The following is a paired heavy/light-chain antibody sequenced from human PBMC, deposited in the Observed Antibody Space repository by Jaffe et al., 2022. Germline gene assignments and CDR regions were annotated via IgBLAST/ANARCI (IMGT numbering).Light chain of an antibody. CDR3: TSFTSSSTLGV. V-gene: IGLV2-14*01. Sequence: QSALTQPASVSGSPGQSITISCTGTSSDIGGYNYVSWYQQHPGKAPKLMIYEVSNRPSGVSNRFSGSKSGNAASLTISGLQAEDEADYYCTSFTSSSTLGVFGGGTKLTVL. CDR1: SSDIGGYNY. CDR2: EVS. J-gene: IGLJ3*02.
Heavy chain of an antibody. Sequence: EVLLVESGGGLVQPGGSLRLSCAASGFMFSSYWMSWVRQAPGKGLEWVANIKEDGSYKYYGDSVKGRFTVSRDNAKNSLYLQMNSLRAEDTAVYYCARDLFPTGRGAFDIWGQGTMVTVSS. CDR1: GFMFSSYW. D-gene: IGHD3-10*01. V-gene: IGHV3-7*01. CDR2: IKEDGSYK. CDR3: ARDLFPTGRGAFDI. J-gene: IGHJ3*02.